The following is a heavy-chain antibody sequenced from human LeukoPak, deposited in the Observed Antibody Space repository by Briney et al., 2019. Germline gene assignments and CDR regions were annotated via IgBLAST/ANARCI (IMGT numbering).Heavy chain of an antibody. D-gene: IGHD3-10*01. V-gene: IGHV1-46*01. Sequence: ASVKVTCTASGYTFTNYYMHWVRQAPGQGLDWMGIINPSGGGTTYAQKFQGRVTMTRDTSTSTVYMDLSSLRSEDTAVYYCARALYFYGSGSSQGGLDYWGQGTLVTVSS. CDR3: ARALYFYGSGSSQGGLDY. CDR2: INPSGGGT. CDR1: GYTFTNYY. J-gene: IGHJ4*02.